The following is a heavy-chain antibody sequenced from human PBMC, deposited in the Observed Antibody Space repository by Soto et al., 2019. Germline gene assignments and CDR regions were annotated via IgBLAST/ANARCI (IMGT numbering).Heavy chain of an antibody. D-gene: IGHD1-26*01. CDR2: ISGSGFKK. CDR1: GFIFENFG. J-gene: IGHJ5*02. CDR3: AMYHCVKLVPLATVAWFDP. Sequence: GGSLRLSCAASGFIFENFGMSWVRQAPGKGLEWISSISGSGFKKYYADSVKGRSTISRDNSKSTAYMEVNNRSAEDTAGYHCAMYHCVKLVPLATVAWFDPWGQGSLVTVSS. V-gene: IGHV3-23*01.